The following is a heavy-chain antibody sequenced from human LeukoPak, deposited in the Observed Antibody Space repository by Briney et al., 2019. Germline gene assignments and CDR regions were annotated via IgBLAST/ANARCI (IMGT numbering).Heavy chain of an antibody. Sequence: PGGSLRLSCAASGFTFRSYAMSWVRQAPGKGLEWVSVITGSGGTTYYADPVKGRFSISRDNSKNTLYLQMNSLRAEDTAAYYCAKDLGYSYDVRSNYYGMDVWGQGTTVTVSS. CDR2: ITGSGGTT. CDR1: GFTFRSYA. CDR3: AKDLGYSYDVRSNYYGMDV. J-gene: IGHJ6*02. V-gene: IGHV3-23*01. D-gene: IGHD5-18*01.